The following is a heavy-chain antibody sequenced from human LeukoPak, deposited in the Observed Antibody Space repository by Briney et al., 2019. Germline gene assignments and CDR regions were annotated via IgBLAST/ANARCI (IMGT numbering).Heavy chain of an antibody. D-gene: IGHD4-23*01. Sequence: GGSLRLSCAASGFTFSSYGMHWVRHAPGKGLEWVAVISYDGSNKYYADSVKGRFTISRDNSKNTLYLQMNSLRAEDTAVYYCAKSRQIQRWRGFDPWGQGTLVTVSS. CDR2: ISYDGSNK. CDR3: AKSRQIQRWRGFDP. V-gene: IGHV3-30*18. J-gene: IGHJ5*02. CDR1: GFTFSSYG.